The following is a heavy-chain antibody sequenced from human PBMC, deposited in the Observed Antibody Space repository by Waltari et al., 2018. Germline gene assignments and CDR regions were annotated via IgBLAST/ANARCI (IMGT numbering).Heavy chain of an antibody. CDR1: GGSITSTHYY. J-gene: IGHJ4*02. CDR2: IYNTGNP. CDR3: ARLDVDRGSSVWVPWDY. Sequence: QLQLQESGPGLVKPSETLSLTCTVSGGSITSTHYYWGWIRQPPGKRLEWIGNIYNTGNPYYNPSHQSRATISVDTSKNQDSLRLRSVTAADTALYYCARLDVDRGSSVWVPWDYWGQGTLVTVSS. V-gene: IGHV4-39*01. D-gene: IGHD2-2*01.